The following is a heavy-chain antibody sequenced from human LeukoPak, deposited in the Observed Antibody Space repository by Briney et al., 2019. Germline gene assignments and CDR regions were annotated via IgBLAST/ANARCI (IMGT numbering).Heavy chain of an antibody. Sequence: GGSLRLSCAGSGFSFSSYWMTWVRKAPGKGLEWVANIKEDGSETHYVDSVKGRFTISRDNAKNSLYLQMDSLRVEDTAVYYCARDPPLITTVGSRYFQHWGQGTLVTVSS. CDR1: GFSFSSYW. J-gene: IGHJ1*01. CDR3: ARDPPLITTVGSRYFQH. D-gene: IGHD6-13*01. V-gene: IGHV3-7*01. CDR2: IKEDGSET.